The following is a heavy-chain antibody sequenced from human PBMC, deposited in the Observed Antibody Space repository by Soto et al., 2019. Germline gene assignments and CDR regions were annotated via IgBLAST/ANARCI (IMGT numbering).Heavy chain of an antibody. CDR2: VHYSGSI. CDR3: VREDDGGDREYYGLDV. CDR1: GGSISYEYYH. V-gene: IGHV4-30-4*08. D-gene: IGHD3-16*01. Sequence: QVQLQQSGPGLVKPSQTLSLTCTVSGGSISYEYYHWTWIRQSPGKGLEWIGYVHYSGSIMYNPSFKSRVTISGDTSKNPFSLHLSSVTAADTAVYFCVREDDGGDREYYGLDVWGQGTTVTVSS. J-gene: IGHJ6*02.